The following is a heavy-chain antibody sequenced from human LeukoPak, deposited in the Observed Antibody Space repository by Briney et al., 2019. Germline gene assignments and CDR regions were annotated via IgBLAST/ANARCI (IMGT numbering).Heavy chain of an antibody. Sequence: GGSLRLSCAASGFTFDDYAMHWVRQAPGKGLEWVSLISGDGGSTYYADSVKGRFTISRDNSKNSLYLQMNSLRTEDTALYYCAKDILGITMVRGVISYPGYYYYGMDVWGQGTTVTVSS. CDR2: ISGDGGST. CDR3: AKDILGITMVRGVISYPGYYYYGMDV. D-gene: IGHD3-10*01. CDR1: GFTFDDYA. V-gene: IGHV3-43*02. J-gene: IGHJ6*02.